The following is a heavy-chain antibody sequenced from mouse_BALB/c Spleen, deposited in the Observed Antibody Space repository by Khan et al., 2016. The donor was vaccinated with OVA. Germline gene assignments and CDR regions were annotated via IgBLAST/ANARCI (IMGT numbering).Heavy chain of an antibody. CDR2: ISSGSSTI. J-gene: IGHJ3*01. V-gene: IGHV5-17*02. CDR1: GFTFSGFG. CDR3: ARRDYYGVAY. Sequence: EVELVESGGGLVQPGGSRKLSCAASGFTFSGFGMHWVRQAPEKGLEWVAYISSGSSTIYYTDKVKGRFTISRDNTKNTPFLQLTSLRSEDTAMYYCARRDYYGVAYWGQGTLVTVSA. D-gene: IGHD1-1*01.